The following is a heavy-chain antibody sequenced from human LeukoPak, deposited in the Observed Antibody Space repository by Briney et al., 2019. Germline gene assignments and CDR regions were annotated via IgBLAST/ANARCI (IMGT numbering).Heavy chain of an antibody. J-gene: IGHJ5*02. CDR1: GGSISSYY. D-gene: IGHD2-15*01. CDR3: AGDCSGGSCYSEGPWFDP. CDR2: IYYSGST. Sequence: SETLSLTCTVSGGSISSYYWSWIRQPPGKGLEWIGYIYYSGSTNYNPSLKSRVTISVDTSKNQFSLKLSSVTAADTAVYYCAGDCSGGSCYSEGPWFDPWAQGTLVTVSS. V-gene: IGHV4-59*12.